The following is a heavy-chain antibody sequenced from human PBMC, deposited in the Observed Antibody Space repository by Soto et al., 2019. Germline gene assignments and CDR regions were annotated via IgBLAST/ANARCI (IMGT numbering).Heavy chain of an antibody. J-gene: IGHJ5*02. CDR3: ARVYSSSPLGLFDP. V-gene: IGHV4-30-2*01. CDR2: IYHSGST. D-gene: IGHD6-6*01. CDR1: GGSISNGGYS. Sequence: SETLSLTCAVSGGSISNGGYSWGWIRQPPGKGLEWIGYIYHSGSTYYNPSLKSRVTISVDRSKNQFSLKLSSVTAADTAVYYCARVYSSSPLGLFDPWGQGTLVTVSS.